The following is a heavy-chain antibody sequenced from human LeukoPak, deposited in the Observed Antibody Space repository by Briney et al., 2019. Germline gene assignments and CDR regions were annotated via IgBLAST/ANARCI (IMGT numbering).Heavy chain of an antibody. CDR3: ARESSSSLDP. CDR2: IWYDGSNK. D-gene: IGHD2-2*01. Sequence: GRSLRLSCAASGFTFSSYGIHWVRQAPGKGLEWVALIWYDGSNKYYADSVKGRFTISRDNSKNTLYLQMNSLRAEDTAVYYCARESSSSLDPWGQGTLVTVSS. CDR1: GFTFSSYG. V-gene: IGHV3-33*01. J-gene: IGHJ5*02.